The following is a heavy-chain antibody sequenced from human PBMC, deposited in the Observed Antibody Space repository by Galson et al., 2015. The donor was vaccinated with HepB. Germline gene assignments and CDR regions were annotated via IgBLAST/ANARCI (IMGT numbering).Heavy chain of an antibody. CDR2: ISYDGSNK. Sequence: SLRLSCAASGFTFSSYGMHWVRQAPGKGLEWVAVISYDGSNKYYADSVKGRFTISRDNSKNTLYLQMNSLRAEDTAVYYCAKVVLGSSLNDAFDIWGQGTMVTVSS. J-gene: IGHJ3*02. D-gene: IGHD6-6*01. CDR1: GFTFSSYG. V-gene: IGHV3-30*18. CDR3: AKVVLGSSLNDAFDI.